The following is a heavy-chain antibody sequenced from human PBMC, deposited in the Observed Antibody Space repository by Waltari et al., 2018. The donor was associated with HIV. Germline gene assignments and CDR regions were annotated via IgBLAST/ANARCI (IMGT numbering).Heavy chain of an antibody. CDR2: IIPIFGTA. V-gene: IGHV1-69*01. D-gene: IGHD2-2*01. CDR1: GGTFSSYA. J-gene: IGHJ4*02. CDR3: ARVSCSSTSCYGGTDY. Sequence: QVQLVQSGAEVKKPGSSVKVSCKASGGTFSSYAISWVRQATGQGLEWMGGIIPIFGTANYAQKFQGRVTITADESTSTAYMELSSLRSEDTAVYYCARVSCSSTSCYGGTDYWGQGTLVTVSS.